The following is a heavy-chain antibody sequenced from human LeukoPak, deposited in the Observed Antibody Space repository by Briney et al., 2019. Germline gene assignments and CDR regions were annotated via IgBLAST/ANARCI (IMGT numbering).Heavy chain of an antibody. V-gene: IGHV4-30-4*01. J-gene: IGHJ6*02. CDR1: GDPITSGDYF. CDR2: IYHTGSS. CDR3: ARLGDLGMDV. D-gene: IGHD3-16*01. Sequence: SETLSLTCRVTGDPITSGDYFWSWVRQPPGKGLEWVGYIYHTGSSYCNPSLKNRLSLSVDTSKNQFSLNLTSVTDADTARYFCARLGDLGMDVWGQGTTVSVFS.